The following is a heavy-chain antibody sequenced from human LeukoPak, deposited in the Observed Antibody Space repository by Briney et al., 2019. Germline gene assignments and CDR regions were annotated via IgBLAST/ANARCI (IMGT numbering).Heavy chain of an antibody. CDR1: GFTFSSYA. J-gene: IGHJ5*02. D-gene: IGHD3-16*02. CDR2: ISSNGGST. V-gene: IGHV3-64*01. CDR3: ARELSVDGANWFDP. Sequence: GGSLRLSCAASGFTFSSYAMHWVRQAPGKGLEYASAISSNGGSTYYANSVKGRFTISRDNSKNTLYLQMGSLRAEDMAVYYCARELSVDGANWFDPWGQGTLVTVSS.